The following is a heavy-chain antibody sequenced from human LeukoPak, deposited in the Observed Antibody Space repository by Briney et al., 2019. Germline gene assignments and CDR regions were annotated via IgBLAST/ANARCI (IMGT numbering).Heavy chain of an antibody. D-gene: IGHD2-2*01. CDR3: ARSSPDIVVVPAAQVPYYYYYMDV. V-gene: IGHV1-69*01. CDR2: IIPIFGTA. Sequence: SVKVSCKASGGTFSSYAISWVRQAPGQGLEWMGGIIPIFGTANYAQKFQGRVTITADESTSTAYMELSSLRSEGTAVYYCARSSPDIVVVPAAQVPYYYYYMDVWGKGTTVTVSS. CDR1: GGTFSSYA. J-gene: IGHJ6*03.